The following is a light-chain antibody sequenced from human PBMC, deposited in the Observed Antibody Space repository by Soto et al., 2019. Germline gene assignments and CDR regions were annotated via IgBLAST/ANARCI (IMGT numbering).Light chain of an antibody. CDR1: RLGGKY. J-gene: IGLJ2*01. V-gene: IGLV3-1*01. CDR3: QAWDNGVV. Sequence: SYELTQPPSVSVSPGQTARIPCSGDRLGGKYVCWYQQQPGQSPLLVLYEDTKRPSGIPERFSGSNSGNTATLTISGTQAMDEADYYCQAWDNGVVFGGGTKLTVL. CDR2: EDT.